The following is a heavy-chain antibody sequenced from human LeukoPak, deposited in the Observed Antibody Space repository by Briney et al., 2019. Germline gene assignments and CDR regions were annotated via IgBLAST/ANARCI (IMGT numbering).Heavy chain of an antibody. V-gene: IGHV3-74*01. CDR3: ARSPYGYYYMDV. J-gene: IGHJ6*03. D-gene: IGHD3-10*01. CDR1: GFTFSSYW. CDR2: INSDGSST. Sequence: GGSLRLSCAASGFTFSSYWIHWVRQAPGKGLVWVSCINSDGSSTSYADSVKGRFTISRDNAKNTLYLQMNSLRAEDTAVYYCARSPYGYYYMDVWGKGTTVTVSS.